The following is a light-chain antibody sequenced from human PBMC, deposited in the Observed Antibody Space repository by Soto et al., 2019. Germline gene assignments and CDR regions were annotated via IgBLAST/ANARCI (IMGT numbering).Light chain of an antibody. CDR3: QQYYTTLAPT. CDR2: WAS. Sequence: DIVITQSPDSLTVSLGERATINCKSRLSVFYSSNNQNYLAWYQHKPGQPPKLLIYWASTRESGVPDRFSGSGSGTDFTLTISSLQAEDVAVYYCQQYYTTLAPTFGGGTKVEIK. CDR1: LSVFYSSNNQNY. J-gene: IGKJ4*01. V-gene: IGKV4-1*01.